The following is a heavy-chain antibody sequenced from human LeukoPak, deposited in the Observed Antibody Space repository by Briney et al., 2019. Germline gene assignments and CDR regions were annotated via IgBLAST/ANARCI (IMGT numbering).Heavy chain of an antibody. D-gene: IGHD1-26*01. CDR3: ARGEDYFDS. CDR1: GFTFSSYG. Sequence: GGSLRLSCAASGFTFSSYGMHWVRQAPGKGLEWVAFIRYDGSNKYYADSVKGRFTISRDDAKNSLYLQMNSLRAEDTAVYYCARGEDYFDSWGQGTLVTVSS. CDR2: IRYDGSNK. V-gene: IGHV3-30*02. J-gene: IGHJ4*02.